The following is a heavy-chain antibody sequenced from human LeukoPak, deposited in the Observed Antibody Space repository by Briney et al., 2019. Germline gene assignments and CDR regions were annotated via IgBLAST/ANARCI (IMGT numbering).Heavy chain of an antibody. V-gene: IGHV3-33*01. D-gene: IGHD5-18*01. Sequence: GRSLRLSCAASGFTFSSYGMHWVRQAPGKGLEWVAVIWYDGSNKYYADSVKGRFTISRDNSKNTLYLQMNSLRAEDTAVYYCARDHMDTAMVIYYYYGMDVWAKGPRSPSP. CDR2: IWYDGSNK. CDR1: GFTFSSYG. CDR3: ARDHMDTAMVIYYYYGMDV. J-gene: IGHJ6*02.